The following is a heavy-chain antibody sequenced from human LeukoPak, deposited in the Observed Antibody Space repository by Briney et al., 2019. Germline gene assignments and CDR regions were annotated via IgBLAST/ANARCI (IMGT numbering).Heavy chain of an antibody. D-gene: IGHD1-26*01. CDR3: ASFLEYSGSYWVDY. CDR2: ISSSSSTI. Sequence: PGGSLRLSCAASGFTFSDYYMSWIRQAPGKGLEWVSYISSSSSTIYYADSVKGRFTISRDNAKNSLYLQMNSLRAEDTAVYYCASFLEYSGSYWVDYWGQGTLVTVSS. V-gene: IGHV3-11*04. CDR1: GFTFSDYY. J-gene: IGHJ4*02.